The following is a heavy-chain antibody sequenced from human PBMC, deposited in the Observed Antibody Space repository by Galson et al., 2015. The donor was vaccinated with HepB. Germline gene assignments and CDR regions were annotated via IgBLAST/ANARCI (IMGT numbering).Heavy chain of an antibody. CDR2: ISGSGGST. CDR1: GFTFSSYA. D-gene: IGHD6-19*01. V-gene: IGHV3-23*01. J-gene: IGHJ4*02. Sequence: SLRLSCAASGFTFSSYAMSWVRQAPGKGLEWVSAISGSGGSTYYADSVKGRFTISRDNSKNTLYLQMNSLRAEDTAVYYCARGLLWVAVAGKQRPFDYWGQGTLVTVSS. CDR3: ARGLLWVAVAGKQRPFDY.